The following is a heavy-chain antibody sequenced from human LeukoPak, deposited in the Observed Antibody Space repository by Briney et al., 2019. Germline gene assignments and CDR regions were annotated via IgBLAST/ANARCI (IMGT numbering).Heavy chain of an antibody. CDR2: ISGSGGST. V-gene: IGHV3-23*01. Sequence: GGSLRLSCAASGFTFSSYPMSWVRQAPGKALEWVSAISGSGGSTYYADSVKGRFTISRDNSRNTLYLQMNSLRAEDTAVYYCAKSQYSSSWDFDYWGQGTLVTVSS. J-gene: IGHJ4*02. D-gene: IGHD6-13*01. CDR1: GFTFSSYP. CDR3: AKSQYSSSWDFDY.